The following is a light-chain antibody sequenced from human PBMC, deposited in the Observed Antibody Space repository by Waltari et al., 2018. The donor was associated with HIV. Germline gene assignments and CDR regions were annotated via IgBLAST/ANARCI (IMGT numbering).Light chain of an antibody. J-gene: IGLJ3*02. V-gene: IGLV2-14*01. CDR2: DSN. CDR3: ASYTITSTLV. CDR1: SSDLPTYHY. Sequence: QSALTQPASVSGSLGQSVTIPCIGPSSDLPTYHYVSWYQHHPDKAPRLVIYDSNSRPSGVPFRFSGSKSGNTASLTISGLQAEDEADYYCASYTITSTLVFGGGTKVTVL.